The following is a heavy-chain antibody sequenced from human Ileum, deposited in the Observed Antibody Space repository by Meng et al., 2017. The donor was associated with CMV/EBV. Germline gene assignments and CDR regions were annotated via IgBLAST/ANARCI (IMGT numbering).Heavy chain of an antibody. CDR3: AKDWRDFWRGVGRVDP. CDR2: IFHDGSNE. CDR1: GFTFDSYA. D-gene: IGHD3-3*01. Sequence: SGFTFDSYAMHWVRQAPGKGLQWVACIFHDGSNERYVDSVRGRFIISRDNSKNTLYLQMNSLRPDDTAIYYCAKDWRDFWRGVGRVDPWGQGTLVTVSS. V-gene: IGHV3-30*02. J-gene: IGHJ5*02.